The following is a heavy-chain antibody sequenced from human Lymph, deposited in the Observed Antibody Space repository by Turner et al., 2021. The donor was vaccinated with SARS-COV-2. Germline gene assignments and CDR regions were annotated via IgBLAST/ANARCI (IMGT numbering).Heavy chain of an antibody. CDR1: GYTLTELS. J-gene: IGHJ6*02. V-gene: IGHV1-24*01. CDR3: ATAPAVADYFHYYCGMDV. Sequence: QAQLVQSGAEVKKPGASVKVPCKVSGYTLTELSMHWVRQAPGKGLEWMGGFDPEDAETIYAQKFQGRVTMTEDTSTDTAYMELSSLRSEDTAVYYCATAPAVADYFHYYCGMDVWGQGTTVTVSS. CDR2: FDPEDAET. D-gene: IGHD6-19*01.